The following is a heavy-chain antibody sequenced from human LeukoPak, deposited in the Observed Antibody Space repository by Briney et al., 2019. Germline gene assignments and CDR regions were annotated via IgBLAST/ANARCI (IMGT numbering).Heavy chain of an antibody. CDR1: GFTFSSYA. V-gene: IGHV4-34*01. CDR3: ARGLRVDY. Sequence: GSLRLSCAASGFTFSSYAMSWVRQPPGKGLEWIGEINHSGSANYNPSLKSRVTISGDTSKNQFSLKLSSVTAADTAVYYCARGLRVDYWGQGTLVTVSP. CDR2: INHSGSA. J-gene: IGHJ4*02.